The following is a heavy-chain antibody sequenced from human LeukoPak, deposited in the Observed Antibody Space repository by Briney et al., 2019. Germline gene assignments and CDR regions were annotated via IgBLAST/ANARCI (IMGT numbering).Heavy chain of an antibody. CDR1: GYTFTSYG. CDR2: ISAYNGNT. D-gene: IGHD6-13*01. Sequence: ASVKVSCKASGYTFTSYGISWVRQAPGQGLEWMGWISAYNGNTNYAQKLQGRVTMTTDTSTSTAYMELRSLRSDDTAVYYCARDSSIAAAGYTGYRGQGTLVTVSS. J-gene: IGHJ4*02. CDR3: ARDSSIAAAGYTGY. V-gene: IGHV1-18*01.